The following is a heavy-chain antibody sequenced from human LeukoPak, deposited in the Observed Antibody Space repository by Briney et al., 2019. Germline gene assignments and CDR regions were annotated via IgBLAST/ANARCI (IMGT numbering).Heavy chain of an antibody. V-gene: IGHV3-15*01. J-gene: IGHJ6*02. CDR2: IKSKTDGGTT. CDR3: TTPKGVKGYYGMDV. D-gene: IGHD3-10*01. CDR1: GFTFSNAW. Sequence: PGGPLRLSCAASGFTFSNAWMSWVRQAPGKGLEWVGRIKSKTDGGTTDYAAPVKGRFTISRDDSKNTLYLQMNSLKTEDTAVYYCTTPKGVKGYYGMDVWGQGTTVTVSS.